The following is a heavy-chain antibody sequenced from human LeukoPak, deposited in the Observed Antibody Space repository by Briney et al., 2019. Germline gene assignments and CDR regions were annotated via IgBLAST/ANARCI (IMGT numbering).Heavy chain of an antibody. Sequence: ASVKVSCKASGYTFTRYYMHWVRQAPGHGLEWMGWINPNSGGTNYAQKFQGRVTMTRDTSISTAYMELSRLRSDDTAVYYCARRIAAAGNNWFDPWGQGTLVTVSS. D-gene: IGHD6-13*01. CDR3: ARRIAAAGNNWFDP. CDR1: GYTFTRYY. J-gene: IGHJ5*02. CDR2: INPNSGGT. V-gene: IGHV1-2*02.